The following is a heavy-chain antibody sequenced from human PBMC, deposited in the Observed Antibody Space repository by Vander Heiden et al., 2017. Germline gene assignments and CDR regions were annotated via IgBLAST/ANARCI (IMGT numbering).Heavy chain of an antibody. V-gene: IGHV3-74*01. CDR2: INGDQSST. J-gene: IGHJ4*02. CDR1: GFPFSTFW. D-gene: IGHD2-15*01. CDR3: ARRDPGGGFLDY. Sequence: EVQLVASGGGLVQPGGSLRLSCAASGFPFSTFWMHWVRQVPGKGPVWVSRINGDQSSTRYADSVKGRFTISRDNAKTTLYLQMNSLRVEDTAVYYCARRDPGGGFLDYWGQGILVTVSS.